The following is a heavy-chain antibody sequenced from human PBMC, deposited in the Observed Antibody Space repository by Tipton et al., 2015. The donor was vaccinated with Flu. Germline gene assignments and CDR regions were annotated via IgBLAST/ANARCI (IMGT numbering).Heavy chain of an antibody. D-gene: IGHD4-11*01. CDR2: IKHDGGDK. J-gene: IGHJ4*02. V-gene: IGHV3-7*01. CDR3: ARHRNYHFDY. CDR1: GFSIANHS. Sequence: GSLRLSCAASGFSIANHSMNWVRQAPGKGLEWVANIKHDGGDKYYVDSVKGRFTISRDNAKNSLYLQMNSLRAEDTALYYCARHRNYHFDYWGQGTLVTVSS.